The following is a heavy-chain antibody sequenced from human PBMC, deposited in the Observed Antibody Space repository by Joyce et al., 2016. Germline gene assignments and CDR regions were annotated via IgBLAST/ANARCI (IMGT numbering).Heavy chain of an antibody. J-gene: IGHJ5*01. CDR3: ARVGDGWFDY. CDR2: IDSAGNIV. V-gene: IGHV3-48*01. CDR1: GFIFSDYR. Sequence: EVRLVESGGGLVRPGGSLRLSCTASGFIFSDYRMTWARQAPGKGPEFLSFIDSAGNIVHWGDPVKGRSTFSRDNAKNSLDMQINDLRVEDTAVYYCARVGDGWFDYWGRGTLVIVSS.